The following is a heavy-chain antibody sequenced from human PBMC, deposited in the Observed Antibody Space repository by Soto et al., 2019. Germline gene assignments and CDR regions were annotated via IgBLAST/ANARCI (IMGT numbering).Heavy chain of an antibody. CDR1: GFTFSSYA. CDR3: AKDRDGDYGRYFDY. D-gene: IGHD4-17*01. V-gene: IGHV3-23*01. Sequence: EVQLLDSGGGLVQPGGSLRLSCAASGFTFSSYAMSWVRQAPGKGLEWVSAISGSGGATYYADSVKGRFTISRDNSKNTLYLLMNSLRAEDTAVYYCAKDRDGDYGRYFDYCGQGTLVTVSS. CDR2: ISGSGGAT. J-gene: IGHJ4*02.